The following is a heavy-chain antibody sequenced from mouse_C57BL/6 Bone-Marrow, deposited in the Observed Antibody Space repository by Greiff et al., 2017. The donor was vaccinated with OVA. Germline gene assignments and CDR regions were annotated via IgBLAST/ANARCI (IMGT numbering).Heavy chain of an antibody. CDR2: IDPEDGDT. D-gene: IGHD1-1*01. CDR1: GFNIKDYY. J-gene: IGHJ4*01. V-gene: IGHV14-1*01. CDR3: ARSALYYYGSSYNAMDY. Sequence: EVQLQQSGAELVRPGASVKLSCTASGFNIKDYYMHWVKQRPEQGLEWIGRIDPEDGDTEYAPKFQGKATMTADTSSNTAYLQLSSLTSEYTAVYYCARSALYYYGSSYNAMDYWGQGTSVTVSS.